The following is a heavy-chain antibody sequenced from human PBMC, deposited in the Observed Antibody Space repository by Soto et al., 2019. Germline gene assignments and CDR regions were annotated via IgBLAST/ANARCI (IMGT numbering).Heavy chain of an antibody. CDR3: VRQRGNYFDF. CDR1: GDSINSRY. V-gene: IGHV4-59*11. D-gene: IGHD3-10*01. CDR2: IDYVGST. J-gene: IGHJ4*02. Sequence: TLSLTCSVSGDSINSRYWSWIRQPPGKGLEWIGYIDYVGSTNYAPSLQSRVTMSVGTSKDQVSLKLRYVTAADTAVYYCVRQRGNYFDFWGQGTLVTVSS.